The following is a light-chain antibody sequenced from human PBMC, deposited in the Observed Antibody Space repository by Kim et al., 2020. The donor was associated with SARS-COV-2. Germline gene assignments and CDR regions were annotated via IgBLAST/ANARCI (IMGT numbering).Light chain of an antibody. CDR3: QSYDSSLSGYVV. CDR1: SSNSGAGYD. J-gene: IGLJ2*01. CDR2: GNS. Sequence: VTISCTGSSSNSGAGYDVSLYQQLPGTAPNPLIFGNSNRPSGVPDRFSGSKSGTSASLAITGLQAEDEADYYCQSYDSSLSGYVVFGGGTQLTVL. V-gene: IGLV1-40*01.